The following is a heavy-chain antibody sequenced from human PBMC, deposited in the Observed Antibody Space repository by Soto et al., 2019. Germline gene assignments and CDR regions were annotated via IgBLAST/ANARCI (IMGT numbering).Heavy chain of an antibody. J-gene: IGHJ4*02. D-gene: IGHD3-16*01. CDR2: IYSGGST. CDR1: GFTVSNNY. CDR3: AAYSHKGY. Sequence: EEQLVESGGDLVQPGGSLRLSCAASGFTVSNNYMSWVRQAPGKGLEWVSLIYSGGSTYYADSVKGRLTISRDSSKNTLYLQMNSLRAEDTAMYYCAAYSHKGYWGQGTLVTVSS. V-gene: IGHV3-66*01.